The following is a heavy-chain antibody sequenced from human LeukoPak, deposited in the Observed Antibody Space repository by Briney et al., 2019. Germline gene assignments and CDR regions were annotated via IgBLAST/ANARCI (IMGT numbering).Heavy chain of an antibody. D-gene: IGHD2-21*01. CDR1: GFTLSSYA. Sequence: GGSLRLSCAASGFTLSSYAMSWVRQAPGKGLEWVSAISVSGNTYHADSVRGRFTISRDSSKNTLYLQMNRLRAEDAAVYYCAKAPVTTCSGAYCYPFDYWGQGTLVTVSS. CDR2: ISVSGNT. CDR3: AKAPVTTCSGAYCYPFDY. J-gene: IGHJ4*02. V-gene: IGHV3-23*01.